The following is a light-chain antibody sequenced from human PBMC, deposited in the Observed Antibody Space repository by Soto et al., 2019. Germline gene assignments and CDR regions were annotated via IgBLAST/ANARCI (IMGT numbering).Light chain of an antibody. V-gene: IGKV3-20*01. CDR1: QSVSSGY. CDR3: QHYGNSPT. J-gene: IGKJ1*01. CDR2: GAS. Sequence: EIVLTQSPGTLSLSPGDGATLSCRASQSVSSGYLAWYQQKPGQAPRLLIYGASRRAGGIPDRFSGSGSGTDFTLSISRLEPKDFAVYWCQHYGNSPTFGQGTRVQIK.